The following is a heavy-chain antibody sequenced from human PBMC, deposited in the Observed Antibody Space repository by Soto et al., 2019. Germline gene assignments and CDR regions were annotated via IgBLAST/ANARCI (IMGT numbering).Heavy chain of an antibody. Sequence: GGSLRLSCAASGFTFSSYAMSWVRHSPGKWLEWVSAISGSGGSTYYADSVKGRFTISRDNSKNTLYLQMNSLRAEDTAVYYCAKDALGTMIVVVITYYYYGMEVWGQGTTVTVSS. CDR3: AKDALGTMIVVVITYYYYGMEV. V-gene: IGHV3-23*01. CDR1: GFTFSSYA. CDR2: ISGSGGST. D-gene: IGHD3-22*01. J-gene: IGHJ6*01.